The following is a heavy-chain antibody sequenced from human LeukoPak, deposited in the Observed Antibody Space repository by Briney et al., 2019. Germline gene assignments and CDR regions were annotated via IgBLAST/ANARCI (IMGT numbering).Heavy chain of an antibody. D-gene: IGHD2-2*01. CDR2: IYPRDGST. J-gene: IGHJ5*02. V-gene: IGHV1-46*01. CDR3: AGAPVEYCSSTSCYRSWFDP. Sequence: ASVKVSCKASGYSFTSNYIHWVRQAPGQGLEWMGMIYPRDGSTSYAQKFQGRVTITADESTSTAYMELSSLRSEDTAVYYCAGAPVEYCSSTSCYRSWFDPWGQGTLVTVSS. CDR1: GYSFTSNY.